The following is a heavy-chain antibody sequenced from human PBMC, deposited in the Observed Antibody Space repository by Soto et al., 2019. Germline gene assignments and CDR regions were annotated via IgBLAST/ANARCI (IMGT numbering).Heavy chain of an antibody. Sequence: QVQLVQSGAEVKKPGASVKVSYKASGYTFTSYGISWVRQAPGQGLEWMGWISAYNGNTNYAQKLQGRVTMTTDTSTSTAYMELRSLRSDDTAVYYCARDPRTHKTLERSVRYYGMDVWGQGTTVTVSS. CDR1: GYTFTSYG. V-gene: IGHV1-18*01. CDR3: ARDPRTHKTLERSVRYYGMDV. J-gene: IGHJ6*02. D-gene: IGHD1-1*01. CDR2: ISAYNGNT.